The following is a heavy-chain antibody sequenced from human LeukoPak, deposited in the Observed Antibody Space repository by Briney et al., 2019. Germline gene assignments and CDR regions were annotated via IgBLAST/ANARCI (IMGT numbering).Heavy chain of an antibody. CDR1: VFTFSDSA. D-gene: IGHD1-26*01. V-gene: IGHV3-23*01. J-gene: IGHJ4*02. CDR2: ISASGGNS. Sequence: HPGGSLRLSCAASVFTFSDSAMSWVRQASGRGLEWVSLISASGGNSYYADSVKGRFTVSRDSSKNTLHLQMNSLRAEDTAVYYCARDIELSCWGQGTLVTVSS. CDR3: ARDIELSC.